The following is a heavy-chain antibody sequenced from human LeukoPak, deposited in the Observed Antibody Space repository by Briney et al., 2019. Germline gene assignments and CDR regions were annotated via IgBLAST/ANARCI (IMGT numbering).Heavy chain of an antibody. D-gene: IGHD3-22*01. J-gene: IGHJ4*02. V-gene: IGHV1-69*13. Sequence: ASVKVSCKASGGTFSSYAISWVRQAPGQGLEWMGGIIPIFGTANYAQKFQGRVTITADESTSTAYMELSSLRSEDTAVYYCAAEVGYYDIEDYWGQGTLVTVSS. CDR1: GGTFSSYA. CDR2: IIPIFGTA. CDR3: AAEVGYYDIEDY.